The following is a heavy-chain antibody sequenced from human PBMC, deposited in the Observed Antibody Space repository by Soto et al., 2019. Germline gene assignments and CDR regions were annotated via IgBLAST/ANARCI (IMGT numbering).Heavy chain of an antibody. CDR1: GGSFSGYY. Sequence: SETLSLTCAVYGGSFSGYYWSWIRQPPGKGLEWIGEINHSGSTNYNPSLKSRVTISVDTSKNQFSLKRRTVTAADTAVYYCARGRYDSSGYYPFDYWGQGTLVTVSS. D-gene: IGHD3-22*01. CDR2: INHSGST. CDR3: ARGRYDSSGYYPFDY. J-gene: IGHJ4*02. V-gene: IGHV4-34*01.